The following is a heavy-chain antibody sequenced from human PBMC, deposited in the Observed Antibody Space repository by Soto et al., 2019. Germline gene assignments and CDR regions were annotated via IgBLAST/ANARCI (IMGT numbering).Heavy chain of an antibody. CDR1: GFTFSNYW. V-gene: IGHV3-74*01. J-gene: IGHJ4*02. CDR3: ARRLDSSGHFDY. CDR2: INSDGSST. D-gene: IGHD6-19*01. Sequence: EVQLVETGGGLVQPGASLRLSCAAAGFTFSNYWIHWVRQAPGKGLVWVSRINSDGSSTSYADSVKGRFTISRDNTKNTLYLQMNSLRAEDTAVYYCARRLDSSGHFDYWGQGTLVTVSS.